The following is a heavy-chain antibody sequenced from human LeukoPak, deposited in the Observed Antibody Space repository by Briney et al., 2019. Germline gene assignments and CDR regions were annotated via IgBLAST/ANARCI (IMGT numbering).Heavy chain of an antibody. J-gene: IGHJ4*02. CDR3: ARVAFTVTTSLGY. CDR2: ISGSGTI. D-gene: IGHD4-17*01. Sequence: PGGSLRLSCAASGFTFSNYEMNWVRQAPGKGLEWLSYISGSGTIYYADSVKGRFIISRDNVNNSLYLHMNSLRAEDTAVYYCARVAFTVTTSLGYWGQGTLVTVSS. CDR1: GFTFSNYE. V-gene: IGHV3-48*03.